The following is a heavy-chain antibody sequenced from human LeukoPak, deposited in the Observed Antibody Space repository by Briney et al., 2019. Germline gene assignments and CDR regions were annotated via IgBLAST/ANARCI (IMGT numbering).Heavy chain of an antibody. CDR1: GFTFSSYS. D-gene: IGHD3-10*01. CDR2: ISSSSSTI. V-gene: IGHV3-48*01. Sequence: PRGSLRLSCAASGFTFSSYSMNWVRQGPGEGVGWVSYISSSSSTIYYADSVKGPFTISRDNAKNSLYLQMNSLRAEDTAVYYCARYQYYSNDIWGQGTMVTVSS. CDR3: ARYQYYSNDI. J-gene: IGHJ3*02.